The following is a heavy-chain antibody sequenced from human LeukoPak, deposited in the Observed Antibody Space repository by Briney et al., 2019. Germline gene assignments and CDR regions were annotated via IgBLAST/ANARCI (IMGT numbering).Heavy chain of an antibody. Sequence: SVKVSCKASGYTCTSSGISWVRQAPGQGLEWMGGIIPIFGTANYAQKFQGRVTITADESTSTAYMELSSLRSEDTAVYYCASQYDFWSGYYFDYWGQGTLVTVSS. CDR2: IIPIFGTA. CDR3: ASQYDFWSGYYFDY. CDR1: GYTCTSSG. D-gene: IGHD3-3*01. J-gene: IGHJ4*02. V-gene: IGHV1-69*13.